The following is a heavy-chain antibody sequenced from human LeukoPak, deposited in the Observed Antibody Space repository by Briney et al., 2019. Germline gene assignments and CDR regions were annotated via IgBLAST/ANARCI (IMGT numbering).Heavy chain of an antibody. CDR2: ISAYDGNT. J-gene: IGHJ4*02. D-gene: IGHD2-15*01. CDR3: ARDRGIFSYCSGGSCYSGY. Sequence: GASVKVSCKASGYTFTSYGISWVRQAPGQGLEWMGWISAYDGNTNYAQKLQGRVTMTTDTSTSKAYMELRSLRSDDTAVYYCARDRGIFSYCSGGSCYSGYWGQGTLVTVSS. CDR1: GYTFTSYG. V-gene: IGHV1-18*01.